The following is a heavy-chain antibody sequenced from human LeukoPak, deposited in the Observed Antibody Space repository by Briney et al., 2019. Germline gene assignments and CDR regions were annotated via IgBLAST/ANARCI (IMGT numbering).Heavy chain of an antibody. V-gene: IGHV3-53*01. Sequence: GGSLRLSCAASGFTVSSNYMTWVRQAPGKGLEWVSLIYSGGSTYYADSVKGRFTISRDNSKNTLYLQMNSLRAEDTAVYYCARVYSSSWYYYYTDVWGKGTTVTVSS. CDR3: ARVYSSSWYYYYTDV. D-gene: IGHD6-13*01. CDR1: GFTVSSNY. CDR2: IYSGGST. J-gene: IGHJ6*03.